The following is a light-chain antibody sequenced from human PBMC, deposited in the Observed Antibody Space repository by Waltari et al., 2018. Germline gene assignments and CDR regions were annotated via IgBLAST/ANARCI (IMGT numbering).Light chain of an antibody. CDR3: QVWDDVTDSGV. Sequence: YVLTPPPSVSVDPGKTATLTCGGDNIGPKSVNWYQQKPGQAPVLGMFYDSDRPSEIPERFSGSNSGNTAALTISWVEAGDEADYHCQVWDDVTDSGVFGGGTKLTVL. CDR2: YDS. J-gene: IGLJ3*02. V-gene: IGLV3-21*04. CDR1: NIGPKS.